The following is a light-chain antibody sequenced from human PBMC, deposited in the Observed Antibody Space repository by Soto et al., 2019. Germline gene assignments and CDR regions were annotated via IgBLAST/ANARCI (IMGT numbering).Light chain of an antibody. CDR1: QRRSGSDDGNTY. V-gene: IGKV2-40*01. J-gene: IGKJ5*01. CDR3: MQRREFPIT. Sequence: DIVMTHTPLSLPVTPGESASISCTSSQRRSGSDDGNTYLDWYVQKPGQSPQLLIYTLSSRASGVPDRFSGSGSRTEFTLTISRPEAEDVGVYYCMQRREFPITFGQGTRLEIK. CDR2: TLS.